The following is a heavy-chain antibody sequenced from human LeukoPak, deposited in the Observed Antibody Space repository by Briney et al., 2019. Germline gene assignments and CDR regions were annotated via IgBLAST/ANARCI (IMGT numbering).Heavy chain of an antibody. CDR1: GLTFSDFD. Sequence: GGPLRLSCGAWGLTFSDFDVLGLRRASGKAVEGVGRIKTKADSDATRYAASVKGRFTISRDDAKNTAYLQMNNLKAEDTAVYYCARRDCTSFKCYSFDCWGQGILVTVSS. V-gene: IGHV3-73*01. CDR3: ARRDCTSFKCYSFDC. D-gene: IGHD2-8*01. J-gene: IGHJ4*02. CDR2: IKTKADSDAT.